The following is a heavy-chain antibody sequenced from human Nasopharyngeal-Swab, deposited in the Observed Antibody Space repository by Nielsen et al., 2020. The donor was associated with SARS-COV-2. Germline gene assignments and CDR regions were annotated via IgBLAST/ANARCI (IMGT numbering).Heavy chain of an antibody. V-gene: IGHV2-70*11. CDR1: GISLTTSAMG. Sequence: SGATQAILTQILTLPRTLSGISLTTSAMGVSWIRQPPGKALEWLARIDWDDDKYYSTSLKTRLTISKDTSKNQVVLTMTNMDPVDTATYYCARTHSGLVGMDVWGQGTTVTVSS. CDR3: ARTHSGLVGMDV. D-gene: IGHD3/OR15-3a*01. CDR2: IDWDDDK. J-gene: IGHJ6*02.